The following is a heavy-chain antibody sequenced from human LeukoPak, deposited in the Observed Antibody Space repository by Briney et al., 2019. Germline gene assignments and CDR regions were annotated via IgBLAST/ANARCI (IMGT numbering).Heavy chain of an antibody. Sequence: HAGGSLRLSCAASGFTLDDYAMHWVRQAPGKGLEWVSGISWNSGSIGYADSAKGRFTISRDNAKNSLYLQMNSLRAEDTALYYCAKAYSNYDQFYYYGMDVWGQGTTVTVSS. CDR3: AKAYSNYDQFYYYGMDV. D-gene: IGHD4-11*01. CDR2: ISWNSGSI. CDR1: GFTLDDYA. V-gene: IGHV3-9*01. J-gene: IGHJ6*02.